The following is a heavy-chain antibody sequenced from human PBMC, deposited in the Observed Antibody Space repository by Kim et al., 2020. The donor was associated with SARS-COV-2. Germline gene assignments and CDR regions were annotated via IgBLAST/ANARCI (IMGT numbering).Heavy chain of an antibody. Sequence: GGSLRLSCAASGFTFSSYAMHWVRQAPGKGLEWVAVISYDGSNKYYADSVKGRFTISRDNSKNTLYLQMNSLRAEDTAVYYCARGRVVTAILGWFDPWGQGALVTVSA. D-gene: IGHD2-21*02. V-gene: IGHV3-30*04. CDR3: ARGRVVTAILGWFDP. J-gene: IGHJ5*02. CDR2: ISYDGSNK. CDR1: GFTFSSYA.